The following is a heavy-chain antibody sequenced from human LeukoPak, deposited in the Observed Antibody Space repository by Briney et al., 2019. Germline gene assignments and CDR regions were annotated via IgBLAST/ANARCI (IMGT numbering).Heavy chain of an antibody. CDR3: ARDSGGDSFDY. CDR1: GFTSRNYW. V-gene: IGHV3-7*01. Sequence: GGSLRLSCAVSGFTSRNYWMSWVRRAPGKGLEWVAATKQEGSEKYYVDSVKGRFTISRDNAKNSLYLQMNSLRAEDTALYYCARDSGGDSFDYWGQGTLVTVSS. CDR2: TKQEGSEK. D-gene: IGHD2-21*02. J-gene: IGHJ4*02.